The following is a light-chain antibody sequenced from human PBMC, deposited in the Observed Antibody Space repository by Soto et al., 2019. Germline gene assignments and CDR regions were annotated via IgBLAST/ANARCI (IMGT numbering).Light chain of an antibody. J-gene: IGKJ2*01. CDR1: QSVLYSSNNKNY. Sequence: DIVMTQSPDSLAVSLGERATINCKSSQSVLYSSNNKNYLAWYQQKPGQPPKLLIYWASTRESGVPDRFSGSGSGTDFTLTISSLQAEDVAVYYCQQDYSTPSTFGQGTKLESK. V-gene: IGKV4-1*01. CDR3: QQDYSTPST. CDR2: WAS.